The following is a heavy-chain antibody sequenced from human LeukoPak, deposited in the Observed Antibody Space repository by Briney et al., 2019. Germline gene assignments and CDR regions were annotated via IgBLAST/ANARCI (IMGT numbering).Heavy chain of an antibody. Sequence: GGSLRLSCAASGFTFSSYAMSWVRQAPGKGLEWVSAISGSGGSTYYADSVKGRFTISRDNSKNTLYLQMNSLRAEDTAVYYCAEDPDSYGYKRYHYFDYWGQGTLVTVSS. D-gene: IGHD5-18*01. CDR3: AEDPDSYGYKRYHYFDY. V-gene: IGHV3-23*01. CDR1: GFTFSSYA. CDR2: ISGSGGST. J-gene: IGHJ4*02.